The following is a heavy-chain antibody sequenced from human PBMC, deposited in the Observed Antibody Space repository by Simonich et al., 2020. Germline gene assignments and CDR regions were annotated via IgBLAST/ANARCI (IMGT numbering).Heavy chain of an antibody. D-gene: IGHD6-13*01. V-gene: IGHV3-30*07. Sequence: QVQLVESGGGVVQPGRSLRLSCAASGFTFSSYAMHWVRQAPGKGQEWVAVISDDGSNKYYADAGKGRFTISRDKSKNTLYLQMNSLRAEDTAVYYCARELSKNGEAAAGYYFDYWGQGTLVTVSS. J-gene: IGHJ4*02. CDR1: GFTFSSYA. CDR2: ISDDGSNK. CDR3: ARELSKNGEAAAGYYFDY.